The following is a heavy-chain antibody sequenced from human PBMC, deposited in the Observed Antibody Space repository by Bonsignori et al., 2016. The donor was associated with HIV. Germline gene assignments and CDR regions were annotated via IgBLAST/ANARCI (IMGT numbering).Heavy chain of an antibody. J-gene: IGHJ4*02. CDR3: ARSVETAGSLLHFDY. Sequence: WVRQAPGQGLEWVGMIDPSVGRTTLPHKFQGRVTMTRDTSTSTVYMKLSTLRSEDTAVYFCARSVETAGSLLHFDYWGQGTLVTVSS. CDR2: IDPSVGRT. D-gene: IGHD1-26*01. V-gene: IGHV1-46*01.